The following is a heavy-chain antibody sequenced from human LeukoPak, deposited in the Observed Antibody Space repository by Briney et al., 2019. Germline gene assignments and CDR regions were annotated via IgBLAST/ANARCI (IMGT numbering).Heavy chain of an antibody. J-gene: IGHJ4*02. CDR1: GFTFSSYW. CDR3: ARVPTVTGGSDY. V-gene: IGHV3-74*01. CDR2: INSDGNDT. Sequence: GGSLRLSCAAAGFTFSSYWMHWVRQAPGKGLVWVSRINSDGNDTSYTDSVKCRFTISRDNAKNTLYLQMNSLRAEDTSVYYCARVPTVTGGSDYWGQGTLVTVSS. D-gene: IGHD4-11*01.